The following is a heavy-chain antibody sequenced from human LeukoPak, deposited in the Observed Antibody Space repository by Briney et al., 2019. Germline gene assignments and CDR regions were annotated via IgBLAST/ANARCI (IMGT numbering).Heavy chain of an antibody. CDR3: AKDFAPSSGWYYFDY. V-gene: IGHV3-15*01. CDR1: GFTFSNAW. J-gene: IGHJ4*02. CDR2: IKSKTDGGTT. D-gene: IGHD6-19*01. Sequence: GGSLRLSCAASGFTFSNAWMSWVRQAPGKGLEWVGRIKSKTDGGTTDYAAPVKGRFTISRDDSKNTLYLQMNSLRAEDTAVYYCAKDFAPSSGWYYFDYWGQGTLVTVSS.